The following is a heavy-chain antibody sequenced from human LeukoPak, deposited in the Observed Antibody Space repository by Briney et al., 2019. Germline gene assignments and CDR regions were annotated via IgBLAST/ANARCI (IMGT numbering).Heavy chain of an antibody. V-gene: IGHV1-69*13. Sequence: SVKVSCKASGGTFSSYAISWVRQAPGQGLEWMGGIIPIFGTANYAQKFQGRVTITADESTSTAYMELSSLRSEDTAMYYCASGIAVAGPDYWGQGTLVTVSS. CDR2: IIPIFGTA. CDR3: ASGIAVAGPDY. D-gene: IGHD6-19*01. CDR1: GGTFSSYA. J-gene: IGHJ4*02.